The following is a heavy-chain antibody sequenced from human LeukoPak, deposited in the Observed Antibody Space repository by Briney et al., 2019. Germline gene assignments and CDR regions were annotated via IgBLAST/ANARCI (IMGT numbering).Heavy chain of an antibody. D-gene: IGHD3-10*01. Sequence: PSETLSLTCTVSGGSVSSGSYYWSWIRQPPGKGLEWIGYIYYSGSTNYNPSLKSRVTISVDTSKSQFSLKLSSVTAADTAVYYCARVHDYYGSGSYYNGDYWGQGTLVTVSS. CDR2: IYYSGST. J-gene: IGHJ4*02. CDR3: ARVHDYYGSGSYYNGDY. V-gene: IGHV4-61*01. CDR1: GGSVSSGSYY.